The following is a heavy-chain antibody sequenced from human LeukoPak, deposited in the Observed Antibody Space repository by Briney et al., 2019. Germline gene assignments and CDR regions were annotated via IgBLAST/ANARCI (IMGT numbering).Heavy chain of an antibody. D-gene: IGHD3-10*01. CDR1: GFTFSSYS. J-gene: IGHJ6*03. CDR3: ARAEYYYGSGSYYYYYYYMDV. Sequence: GGSLRLSCAASGFTFSSYSMNWVRQAPGKGLEWVSSISSSSSTIYYADSVKGRFTISRDNAKNSLYLQMNSLRAEDTAVYYCARAEYYYGSGSYYYYYYYMDVWGKGTTVTISS. V-gene: IGHV3-48*04. CDR2: ISSSSSTI.